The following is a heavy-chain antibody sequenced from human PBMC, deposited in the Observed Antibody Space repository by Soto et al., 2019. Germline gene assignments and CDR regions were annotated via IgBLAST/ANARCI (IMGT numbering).Heavy chain of an antibody. CDR1: GGSISSYY. J-gene: IGHJ4*02. D-gene: IGHD4-17*01. CDR2: IYYSGST. CDR3: ARHRGYGDYDY. V-gene: IGHV4-59*08. Sequence: PSETLSLTCTVSGGSISSYYWSWIRQPPGKGLEWIGYIYYSGSTNYSPSLKSRVTISVDTSKNQFSLKLSSVTAADTAVYYCARHRGYGDYDYWGQGTLVTVSS.